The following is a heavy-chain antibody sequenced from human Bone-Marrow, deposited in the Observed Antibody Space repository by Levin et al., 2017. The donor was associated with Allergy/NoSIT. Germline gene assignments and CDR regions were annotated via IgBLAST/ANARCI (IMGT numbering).Heavy chain of an antibody. Sequence: PGGSLRLSCAASGFSFYNYAMTWVRQAPGKGLEWVSSISDSGRSTNYTDYVKGRFTVSRDNAKNILYLQMDSLRAEDTAIYYCAKSRLLTTFDYWGQGALVIVSS. D-gene: IGHD2-21*02. J-gene: IGHJ4*02. CDR2: ISDSGRST. V-gene: IGHV3-23*01. CDR1: GFSFYNYA. CDR3: AKSRLLTTFDY.